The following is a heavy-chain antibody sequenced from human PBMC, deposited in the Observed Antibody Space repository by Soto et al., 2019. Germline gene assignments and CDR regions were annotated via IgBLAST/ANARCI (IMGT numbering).Heavy chain of an antibody. Sequence: EVQLVESGGGLVKPGGSLRLSCAASGFTFSSYSMNWVRQAPGKGLEWVSSISSSSSYIYYADSVKGRFTISRDNAKNSLYLQMNSLLAEDTAVYYCARDLHLQLYYFDYGMDVWGQGTTVTVSS. CDR2: ISSSSSYI. CDR1: GFTFSSYS. J-gene: IGHJ6*02. D-gene: IGHD5-18*01. CDR3: ARDLHLQLYYFDYGMDV. V-gene: IGHV3-21*01.